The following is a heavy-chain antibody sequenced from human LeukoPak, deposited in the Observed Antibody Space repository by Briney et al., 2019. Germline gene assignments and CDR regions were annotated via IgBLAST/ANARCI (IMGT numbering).Heavy chain of an antibody. Sequence: PSETLSLTCTVSGGSISSYYWSWIRQPAGKGLEWIGRIYTSGSTNYNPSLKSRVTMSVDTSKNQFSLKLSSVTAADTAVYYCARDLGYCSSTSCHNWFDPWGQGTLATVSS. V-gene: IGHV4-4*07. D-gene: IGHD2-2*01. J-gene: IGHJ5*02. CDR1: GGSISSYY. CDR3: ARDLGYCSSTSCHNWFDP. CDR2: IYTSGST.